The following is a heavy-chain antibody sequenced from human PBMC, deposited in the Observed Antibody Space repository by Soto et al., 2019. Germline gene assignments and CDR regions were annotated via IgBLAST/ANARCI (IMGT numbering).Heavy chain of an antibody. V-gene: IGHV1-8*01. CDR2: MNPNSGNT. CDR3: ARTLYGDNVDY. J-gene: IGHJ4*02. CDR1: GYTFTSYD. Sequence: QVQLVQSGAEVKKPGASVKVSCKASGYTFTSYDINWVRQATGQGLEWMGWMNPNSGNTGYAQKFRGGVTRTRHPSISTAYMELRSLRSEDTAVYSCARTLYGDNVDYWGQGTLVTVSS. D-gene: IGHD4-17*01.